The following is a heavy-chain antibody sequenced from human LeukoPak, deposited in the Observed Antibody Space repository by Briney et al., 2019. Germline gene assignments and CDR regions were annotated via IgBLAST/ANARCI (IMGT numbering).Heavy chain of an antibody. D-gene: IGHD3-10*01. CDR1: GGSISSYY. CDR2: IYYSGST. J-gene: IGHJ5*02. V-gene: IGHV4-59*01. Sequence: KPSETLSLTCTVSGGSISSYYWSWIRQPPGKGLEWVGYIYYSGSTNYNPSLKSRVTISVDTSKNQFSLKLGSVTAADTAVYYCAGGGGYNWFDPWGQGTLVTVSS. CDR3: AGGGGYNWFDP.